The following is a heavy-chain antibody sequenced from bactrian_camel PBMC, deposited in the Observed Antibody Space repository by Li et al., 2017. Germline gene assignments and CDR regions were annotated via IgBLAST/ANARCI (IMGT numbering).Heavy chain of an antibody. D-gene: IGHD7*01. V-gene: IGHV3S6*01. CDR3: AAGQTCGNWWKASEFGY. CDR2: IYRHGDFT. CDR1: GFTFSSNC. Sequence: HVQLVESGGGLVQPGGSLRLSRAASGFTFSSNCMAWFRQVPGKEREGVAAIYRHGDFTYYGDSVRGRFTIAQDNAKTTAYLQMTSLKPEDSAMYFCAAGQTCGNWWKASEFGYWGQGTQVTVS. J-gene: IGHJ6*01.